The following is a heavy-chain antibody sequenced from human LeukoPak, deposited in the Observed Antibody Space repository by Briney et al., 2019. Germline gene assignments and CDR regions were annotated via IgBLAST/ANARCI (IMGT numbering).Heavy chain of an antibody. CDR2: MNPNSGNT. V-gene: IGHV1-8*01. Sequence: GASVKVSCKASGYTFTSYDINWVRQATGQGLEWMGWMNPNSGNTGYAQKFQGRVTMTRNTSISTAYMELSSLRSEDTAVYYCARFPMGRYYYYGMDVWGQGTTVTVSS. D-gene: IGHD3-10*01. J-gene: IGHJ6*02. CDR1: GYTFTSYD. CDR3: ARFPMGRYYYYGMDV.